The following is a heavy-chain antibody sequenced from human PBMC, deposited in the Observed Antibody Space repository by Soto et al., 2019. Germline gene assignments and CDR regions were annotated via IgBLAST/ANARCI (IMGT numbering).Heavy chain of an antibody. V-gene: IGHV1-3*01. CDR2: INAGNGNT. D-gene: IGHD6-19*01. J-gene: IGHJ5*02. CDR1: GYTFTNYA. Sequence: ASGKVSCKASGYTFTNYAMHWVRKAPGQRLEWMGWINAGNGNTKYSQKFQGRVTITRDTSASTAYMELSSLRSEDTSVYYCARGSGWYFGWFDPWRQGTADAVCS. CDR3: ARGSGWYFGWFDP.